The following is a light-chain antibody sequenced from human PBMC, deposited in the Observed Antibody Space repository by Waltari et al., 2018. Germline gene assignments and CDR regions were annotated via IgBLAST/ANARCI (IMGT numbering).Light chain of an antibody. Sequence: AVISGHYPNWFQQKPGQAPRALIYATSNKYSWTPARFSGSLLGDKAALTLSGVQPEDGADYYCLLYSGGAHLFGGGTKLTVL. CDR3: LLYSGGAHL. J-gene: IGLJ2*01. CDR1: AVISGHY. V-gene: IGLV7-43*01. CDR2: ATS.